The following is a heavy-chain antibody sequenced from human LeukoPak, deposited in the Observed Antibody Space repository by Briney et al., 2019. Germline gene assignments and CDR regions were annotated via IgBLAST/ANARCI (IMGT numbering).Heavy chain of an antibody. CDR2: IYPGDSDT. J-gene: IGHJ3*02. CDR3: SKEEAGIRDDAFDI. D-gene: IGHD2/OR15-2a*01. V-gene: IGHV5-51*01. Sequence: NHGESLKISCKGSGYRFTSYWIGWVRQMSGKGLEWLGIIYPGDSDTRYSPSFQGQVTISADKSISTAYLQWSSLKASYTAMYYFSKEEAGIRDDAFDIWGQGTMVTVSS. CDR1: GYRFTSYW.